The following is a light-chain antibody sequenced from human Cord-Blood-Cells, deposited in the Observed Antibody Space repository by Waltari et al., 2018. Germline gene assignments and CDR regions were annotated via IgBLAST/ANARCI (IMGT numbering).Light chain of an antibody. CDR1: QSVLYSSNNKNY. Sequence: DIVMTQSPDSLAVSLGERATTNCKSSQSVLYSSNNKNYLAWYQQKPGQPPKLLIYWASTRESRVPDRFSGSGSGTDFTLTISSLQAEDVAVYYCQQYYSTPPTFGQGTKVEIK. J-gene: IGKJ1*01. CDR3: QQYYSTPPT. CDR2: WAS. V-gene: IGKV4-1*01.